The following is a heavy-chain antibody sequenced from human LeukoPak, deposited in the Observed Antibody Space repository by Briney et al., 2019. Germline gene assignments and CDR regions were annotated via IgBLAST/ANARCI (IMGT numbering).Heavy chain of an antibody. V-gene: IGHV3-30*04. CDR2: ISYDGSNK. Sequence: GRSLRLSCAASGFTFSSYAMHWVRQVPGKGLEWVAVISYDGSNKYYADSVKGRFTISRDNSKNTLYLQMNSLRAEDTAVYYCARDLYYYDSSGYPDYWGQGTLVTVSS. CDR3: ARDLYYYDSSGYPDY. D-gene: IGHD3-22*01. J-gene: IGHJ4*02. CDR1: GFTFSSYA.